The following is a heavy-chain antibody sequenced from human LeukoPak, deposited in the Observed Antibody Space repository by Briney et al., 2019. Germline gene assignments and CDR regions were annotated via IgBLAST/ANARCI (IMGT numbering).Heavy chain of an antibody. CDR1: GDSISSGGYY. J-gene: IGHJ4*02. CDR2: IYYSGST. Sequence: SETLSLTCTVSGDSISSGGYYWRWVRQQRGKGLEWIGYIYYSGSTYYNPSLKSQVTISVDTSKNQFSLKLSSVTAADTAVYYCAREVRGYSYGFDYWGQGTLVTVSS. CDR3: AREVRGYSYGFDY. V-gene: IGHV4-31*01. D-gene: IGHD5-18*01.